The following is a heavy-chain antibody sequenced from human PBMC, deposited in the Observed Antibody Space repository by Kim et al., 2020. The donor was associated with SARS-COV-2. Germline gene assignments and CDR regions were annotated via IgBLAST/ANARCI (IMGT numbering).Heavy chain of an antibody. CDR1: GFTFSSYA. CDR3: VKDGYSYGYTYYYYYYGMDV. Sequence: GGSLRLSCSASGFTFSSYAMHWVRQAPGKGLEYVSAISSNGGSTYYADSVKGRFTISRDNSKNTLYLQMSSLRAEDTAVYYCVKDGYSYGYTYYYYYYGMDVWGQGTTVTVSS. J-gene: IGHJ6*02. CDR2: ISSNGGST. D-gene: IGHD5-18*01. V-gene: IGHV3-64D*09.